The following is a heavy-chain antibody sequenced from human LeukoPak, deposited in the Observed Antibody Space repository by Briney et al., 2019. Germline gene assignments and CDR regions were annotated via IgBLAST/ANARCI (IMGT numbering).Heavy chain of an antibody. CDR2: ISYDGINK. V-gene: IGHV3-30*18. CDR3: AKSRHSSSSTPAFDY. Sequence: PGRSLRLSCAASGFTSSSYGMHWVRQAPGKGLEWVAVISYDGINKYYADSVKGRFTISRDNAKNSLYLQMSSLRAEDMALYYCAKSRHSSSSTPAFDYWGQGTLVTVSS. J-gene: IGHJ4*02. CDR1: GFTSSSYG. D-gene: IGHD6-6*01.